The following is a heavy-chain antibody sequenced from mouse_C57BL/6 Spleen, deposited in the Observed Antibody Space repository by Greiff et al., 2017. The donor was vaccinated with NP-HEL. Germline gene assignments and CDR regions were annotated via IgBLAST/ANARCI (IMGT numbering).Heavy chain of an antibody. J-gene: IGHJ4*01. D-gene: IGHD1-1*01. Sequence: QVQLQQPGAELVKPGASVKLSCKASGYTFTSYWMQWVKQRPGQGLEWIGEIDPSDSYTNYNQKFKGKATLTVATSSSPAYMPVSCLTSEDSAVYSCARSYYYGSTDAMAYWGQGTAVTVSS. CDR1: GYTFTSYW. V-gene: IGHV1-50*01. CDR3: ARSYYYGSTDAMAY. CDR2: IDPSDSYT.